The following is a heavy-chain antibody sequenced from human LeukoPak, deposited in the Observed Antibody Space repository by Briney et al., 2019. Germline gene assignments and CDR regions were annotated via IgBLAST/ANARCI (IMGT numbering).Heavy chain of an antibody. CDR3: AKESKVGYNEESYFNY. J-gene: IGHJ4*02. CDR1: GFTFSSHG. D-gene: IGHD5-24*01. Sequence: GGSLRLSCAASGFTFSSHGMHWVRRAPGKGLEWVAVISYDGITKYYADSVKGRFTISRDDSKNTLYLQMNSLRAEDTAVYYCAKESKVGYNEESYFNYWGQGTLVTVSS. V-gene: IGHV3-30*18. CDR2: ISYDGITK.